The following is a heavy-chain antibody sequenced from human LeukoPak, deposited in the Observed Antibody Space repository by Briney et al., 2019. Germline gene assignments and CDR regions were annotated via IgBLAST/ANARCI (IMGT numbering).Heavy chain of an antibody. D-gene: IGHD1-1*01. Sequence: PGGSLRLSCDASGFTFSNYAMSWVRQAPGKGLEWVSSISGSGDTTYHANSVKGRFTISRDNSENTLSLQMNSLRAEDTAVYFCAKDRGWYNDCWGQGTLVTVSS. CDR2: ISGSGDTT. J-gene: IGHJ4*02. CDR3: AKDRGWYNDC. CDR1: GFTFSNYA. V-gene: IGHV3-23*01.